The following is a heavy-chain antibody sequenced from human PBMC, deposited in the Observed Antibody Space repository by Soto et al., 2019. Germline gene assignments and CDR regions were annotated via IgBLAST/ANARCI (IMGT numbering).Heavy chain of an antibody. J-gene: IGHJ4*02. CDR2: VNPILSMS. V-gene: IGHV1-69*04. CDR3: ATSYGSGYRAFDY. Sequence: QVQLVQSGAEVKRPGSSVKVSCKASGDTFSFYSINWVRQAPGLGLEWMGRVNPILSMSNYAQRFQGRVTXAXDXXTNTAYMELSGLRSEDTAMYYCATSYGSGYRAFDYWGQGALVTVSS. CDR1: GDTFSFYS. D-gene: IGHD3-10*01.